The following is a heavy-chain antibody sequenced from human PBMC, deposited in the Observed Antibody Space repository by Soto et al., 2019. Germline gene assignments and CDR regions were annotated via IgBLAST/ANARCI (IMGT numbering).Heavy chain of an antibody. Sequence: PSETLSLTCTVSGGSIRSAGHYRSWIRHHPGNGLEWIGYINHIGTTFYNPSLKSRLTISVYTSENQFSLRLTSVTAADTAVYFCARWGGFSPDYVCAAPFYPWGQGT. J-gene: IGHJ5*02. CDR1: GGSIRSAGHY. D-gene: IGHD2-8*01. CDR2: INHIGTT. CDR3: ARWGGFSPDYVCAAPFYP. V-gene: IGHV4-31*03.